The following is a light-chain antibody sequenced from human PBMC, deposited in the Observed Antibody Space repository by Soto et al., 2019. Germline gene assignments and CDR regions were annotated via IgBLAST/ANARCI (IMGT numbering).Light chain of an antibody. J-gene: IGKJ5*01. V-gene: IGKV1-39*01. CDR1: QTISNY. CDR3: QQSSRTSIT. Sequence: DIHLTQSPSFLSASVGDRVTITCRASQTISNYLNWYQQKPGKAPKLLIYTASSLQSGVPSRFSGSGSGTDFTLTINSLQPEDFATYYCQQSSRTSITFGQGTRLEIK. CDR2: TAS.